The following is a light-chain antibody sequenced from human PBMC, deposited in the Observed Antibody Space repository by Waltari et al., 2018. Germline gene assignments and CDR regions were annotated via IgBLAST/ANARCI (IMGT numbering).Light chain of an antibody. J-gene: IGLJ3*02. Sequence: QSALTQPRPVSGSPGQSVTISCTGTSSDVGGYNYVSWYQQHLDKTPKLIIYDINKPPSGVPDRFSGSKSGNPASLTISGLQAEDEADYYCCSYVGSNIYWVFGGGTKLTVL. CDR2: DIN. CDR1: SSDVGGYNY. V-gene: IGLV2-11*01. CDR3: CSYVGSNIYWV.